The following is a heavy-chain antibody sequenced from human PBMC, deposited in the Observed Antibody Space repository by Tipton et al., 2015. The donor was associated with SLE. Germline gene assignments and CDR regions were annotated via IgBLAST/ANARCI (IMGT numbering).Heavy chain of an antibody. D-gene: IGHD6-6*01. J-gene: IGHJ4*02. CDR2: INHSGST. V-gene: IGHV4-39*07. CDR3: ARGVRQLVVFDY. Sequence: TLSLTCTVSGGSISSSSYYWSWIRQPPGKGLEWIGEINHSGSTNYNPSLKSRVTISVDTSKNQFSLKLSSVTAADTAVYYCARGVRQLVVFDYWGQGTLVTVSS. CDR1: GGSISSSSYY.